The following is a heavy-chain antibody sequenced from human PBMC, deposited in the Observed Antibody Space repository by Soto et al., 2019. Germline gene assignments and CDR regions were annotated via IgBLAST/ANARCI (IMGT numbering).Heavy chain of an antibody. Sequence: ASVKVSCKASGYTFTSYGISWVRQAPGQGLEWMGWISAYNGNTNYAQKLQGRVTMTTDTSTSTAYMELRSLRSDDTAVYYCARDVKAWIQLWLKGYYFDYWGQGTLVTVSS. D-gene: IGHD5-18*01. CDR2: ISAYNGNT. CDR3: ARDVKAWIQLWLKGYYFDY. V-gene: IGHV1-18*01. J-gene: IGHJ4*02. CDR1: GYTFTSYG.